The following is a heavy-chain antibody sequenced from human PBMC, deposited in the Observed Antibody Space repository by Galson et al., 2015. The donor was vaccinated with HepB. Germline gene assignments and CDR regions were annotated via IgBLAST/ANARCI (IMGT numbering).Heavy chain of an antibody. D-gene: IGHD2-21*01. V-gene: IGHV1-69*13. CDR3: AGGDRDAFDT. J-gene: IGHJ3*02. CDR1: GYTFTSYG. CDR2: IIPIFGTA. Sequence: SVKVSCKASGYTFTSYGISWVRQAPGQGLEWVGRIIPIFGTANYAQKFQGRVTITADESTSTAYMELSSLRSEDTAVYYCAGGDRDAFDTWGQGTMVTVSS.